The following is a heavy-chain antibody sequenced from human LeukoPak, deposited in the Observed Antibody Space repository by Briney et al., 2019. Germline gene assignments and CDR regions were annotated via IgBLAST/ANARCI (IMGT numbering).Heavy chain of an antibody. Sequence: ASVKVSFKASGYTFTSYAMHWVRQAPGQRLEWMGWVNAGNGNTKYSQKFQGRVTITRDTSASTAYMELSSLRSDDTAVYYCARQDPTSPTDDARAWFDPWGQGTLVTVSS. CDR2: VNAGNGNT. D-gene: IGHD4-11*01. V-gene: IGHV1-3*01. J-gene: IGHJ5*02. CDR1: GYTFTSYA. CDR3: ARQDPTSPTDDARAWFDP.